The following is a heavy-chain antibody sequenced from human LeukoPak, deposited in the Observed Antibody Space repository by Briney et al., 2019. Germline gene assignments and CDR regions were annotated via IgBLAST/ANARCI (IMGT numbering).Heavy chain of an antibody. CDR1: GFTFSGYA. CDR3: AKEDLYTGMDV. CDR2: ISDSGGFT. Sequence: GGSLRLSCAASGFTFSGYAMSWVRRAPGKGLKWVSAISDSGGFTYYGDSVKGRFTISRDNSKNRVYLQMNSLRAEDTAVYYCAKEDLYTGMDVWGKGTTVTVSS. J-gene: IGHJ6*04. D-gene: IGHD4-11*01. V-gene: IGHV3-23*01.